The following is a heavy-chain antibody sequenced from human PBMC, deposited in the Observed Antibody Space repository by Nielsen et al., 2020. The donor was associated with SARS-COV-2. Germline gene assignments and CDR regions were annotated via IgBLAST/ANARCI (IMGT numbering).Heavy chain of an antibody. D-gene: IGHD6-6*01. Sequence: GESLKISCAASGFTFSSYAMSWVRQAPGKGLEWVSAISGSGGSTYYADSVKGRFTISRDNSKNTLYLQMNSLRAEDTAVYYCAKRARPAGFECYFDYWGQGTLVTVSS. CDR1: GFTFSSYA. J-gene: IGHJ4*02. CDR2: ISGSGGST. V-gene: IGHV3-23*01. CDR3: AKRARPAGFECYFDY.